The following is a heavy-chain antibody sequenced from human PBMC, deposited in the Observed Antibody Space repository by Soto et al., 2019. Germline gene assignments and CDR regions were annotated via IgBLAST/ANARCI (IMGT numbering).Heavy chain of an antibody. V-gene: IGHV1-69*13. CDR1: GGTFSSYA. J-gene: IGHJ4*02. CDR2: IIPIFGTA. D-gene: IGHD1-7*01. Sequence: ASVKVSCKASGGTFSSYAISWGRQAPGQGLEWMGGIIPIFGTANYAQKFQGRVTITADESTSTAYLELSSLRSEDTAVYYCARDRSGITGTTWGQGTLVTVSS. CDR3: ARDRSGITGTT.